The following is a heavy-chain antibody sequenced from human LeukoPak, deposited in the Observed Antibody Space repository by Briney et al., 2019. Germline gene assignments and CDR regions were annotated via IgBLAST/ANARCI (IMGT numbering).Heavy chain of an antibody. CDR2: IKQDGSEK. D-gene: IGHD2-15*01. CDR1: GFTFSSYA. J-gene: IGHJ6*02. V-gene: IGHV3-7*03. Sequence: GGSLRLSCAASGFTFSSYAMSWVRQAPGKGLEWVANIKQDGSEKYYVDSVKGRFTISRDNAKNSLYLQMNSLRAEDTAVYYCARDTLGYCSGGSCYPGFYYYYGMDVWGQGTTVTVSS. CDR3: ARDTLGYCSGGSCYPGFYYYYGMDV.